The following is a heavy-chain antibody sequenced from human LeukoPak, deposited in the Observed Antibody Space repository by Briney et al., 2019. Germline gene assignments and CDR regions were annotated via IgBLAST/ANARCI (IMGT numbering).Heavy chain of an antibody. CDR1: GGSISSYY. J-gene: IGHJ3*02. D-gene: IGHD6-19*01. CDR2: IYYSGST. CDR3: ARGYSSGWSAAFEI. V-gene: IGHV4-59*01. Sequence: SETLSLTCTVSGGSISSYYWSWIRQPPGKGLEWIGYIYYSGSTNYNPSLKSRVTISVDTSKNQFSLNLSSVTAADTAVYYCARGYSSGWSAAFEIWGQGTLVTVSS.